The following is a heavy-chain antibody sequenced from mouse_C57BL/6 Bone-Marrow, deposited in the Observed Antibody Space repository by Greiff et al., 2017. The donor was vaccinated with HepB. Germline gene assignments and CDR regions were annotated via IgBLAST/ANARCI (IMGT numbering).Heavy chain of an antibody. CDR3: ARIYSSGLYAMDY. V-gene: IGHV8-8*01. D-gene: IGHD3-2*02. CDR2: IWWDDDK. Sequence: QVTLKESGPGILQPSQTLSLTCSFSGFSLSTFGMGVGRIRQPSGKGLEWLAHIWWDDDKYYNPALKSRLTIHKYTSKNQVFLKIANVDTADTATDYCARIYSSGLYAMDYWGQGTSVTVSS. J-gene: IGHJ4*01. CDR1: GFSLSTFGMG.